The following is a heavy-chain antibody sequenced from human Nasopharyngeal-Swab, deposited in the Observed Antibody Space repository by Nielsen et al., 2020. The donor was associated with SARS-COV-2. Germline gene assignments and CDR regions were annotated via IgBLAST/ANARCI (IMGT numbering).Heavy chain of an antibody. D-gene: IGHD4-11*01. CDR2: INSDGSST. V-gene: IGHV3-74*01. Sequence: GESLKTPCAASGFTFSRYWMHWVRQAPGKGLVWVSRINSDGSSTSYADSVKGRFTISRDNAKNTLYLQMNSLRAEDTAVYYCARSPTDYSNYAFDYWGQGTLVTVSS. J-gene: IGHJ4*02. CDR1: GFTFSRYW. CDR3: ARSPTDYSNYAFDY.